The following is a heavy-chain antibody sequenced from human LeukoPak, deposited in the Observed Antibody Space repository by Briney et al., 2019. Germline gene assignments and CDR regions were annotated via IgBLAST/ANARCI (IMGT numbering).Heavy chain of an antibody. V-gene: IGHV4-4*02. CDR1: GGSISSSNW. CDR2: IYHSGST. D-gene: IGHD3-9*01. Sequence: PSGTLSLTCAVPGGSISSSNWWSWVRQPPGKGLEWIGEIYHSGSTNYNPSLKSRVTISVDKSKNQFSLKLSSVTAADTAVYYCARGEELRYFGDYYYYYGMDVWGKGTTVTVSS. J-gene: IGHJ6*04. CDR3: ARGEELRYFGDYYYYYGMDV.